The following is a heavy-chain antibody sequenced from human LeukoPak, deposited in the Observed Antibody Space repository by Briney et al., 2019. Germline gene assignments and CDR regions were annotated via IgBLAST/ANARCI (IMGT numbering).Heavy chain of an antibody. CDR2: ISSSSSTI. J-gene: IGHJ4*02. CDR3: ARNDIVVVPAALSY. V-gene: IGHV3-48*04. Sequence: GRSLRLSCAASGFTFSSYSMNWVRQAPGKGLEWVSYISSSSSTIYYADSVKGRFTISRDNAKNSLYLQMNSLRAEDTAVYYCARNDIVVVPAALSYWGQGTLVTVSS. CDR1: GFTFSSYS. D-gene: IGHD2-2*01.